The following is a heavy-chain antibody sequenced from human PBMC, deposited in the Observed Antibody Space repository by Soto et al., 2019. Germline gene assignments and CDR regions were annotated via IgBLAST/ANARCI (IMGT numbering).Heavy chain of an antibody. CDR1: GGSSRDYY. D-gene: IGHD1-26*01. V-gene: IGHV4-59*12. CDR2: IFYSGST. J-gene: IGHJ6*02. Sequence: SETQSLTSSVSGGSSRDYYGSWIRQPPGKGLEWIGYIFYSGSTNYNPSLKSRVTISVDTSKNQFSLKLSSVIAADTAVYYCARVSGSYYYGMDVWGQGTTVTVSS. CDR3: ARVSGSYYYGMDV.